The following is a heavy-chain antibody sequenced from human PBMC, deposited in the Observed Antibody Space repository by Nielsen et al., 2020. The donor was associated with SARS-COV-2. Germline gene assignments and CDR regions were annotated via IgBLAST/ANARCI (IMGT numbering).Heavy chain of an antibody. CDR1: GFTFSSYW. D-gene: IGHD1-7*01. V-gene: IGHV3-7*03. Sequence: GESLKISCAASGFTFSSYWMSWVRQAPGKGLEWVANIKQDGSEKYYVDSVKGRFTISRDNAKNSLYLQMNSLRAEDTAVYYCARGGFGLELTLDYWGQGTLVTVSS. J-gene: IGHJ4*02. CDR2: IKQDGSEK. CDR3: ARGGFGLELTLDY.